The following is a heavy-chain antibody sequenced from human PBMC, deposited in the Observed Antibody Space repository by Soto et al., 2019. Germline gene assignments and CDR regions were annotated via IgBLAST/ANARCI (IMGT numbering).Heavy chain of an antibody. CDR3: ARRARPDFYYMDV. V-gene: IGHV3-64*01. CDR2: ISSNGVGT. D-gene: IGHD6-6*01. Sequence: VGSLRLSCAASGFTLSGYAMDWVRQAPGKGLEYVSGISSNGVGTYYANSVQGRFTISRDNSKNTVYLQMGSLRPEDMAVYYCARRARPDFYYMDVGGKGTTVTVPS. J-gene: IGHJ6*03. CDR1: GFTLSGYA.